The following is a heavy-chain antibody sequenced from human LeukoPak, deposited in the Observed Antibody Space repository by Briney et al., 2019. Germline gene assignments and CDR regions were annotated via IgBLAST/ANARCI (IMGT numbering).Heavy chain of an antibody. Sequence: ASVKVSCKASGYTFTSYDINWVRQATGQGLEWMGWMNPNSGNTGYAQKFQGRVTMTRNTSISTAYMELSSLRSEDTAVYYCARVMVATIYGYYYYYGMDVWGQGTTVTVSS. CDR1: GYTFTSYD. CDR3: ARVMVATIYGYYYYYGMDV. J-gene: IGHJ6*02. D-gene: IGHD5-12*01. V-gene: IGHV1-8*01. CDR2: MNPNSGNT.